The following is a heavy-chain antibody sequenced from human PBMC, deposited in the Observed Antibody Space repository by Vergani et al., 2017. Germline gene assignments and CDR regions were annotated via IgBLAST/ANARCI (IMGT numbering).Heavy chain of an antibody. D-gene: IGHD3-3*01. CDR2: IYYSGST. Sequence: QVQLQESGPGLVKASQTLSLTCTVSGGSISSGGYYWSWIRQHPGKGLEWIGYIYYSGSTYYNPSLKSRVTISVDTSKNQFSLKLSSVTAADTAVYYCARGDYDFWSGYSPSRYYYYYYMDGWGKGP. CDR3: ARGDYDFWSGYSPSRYYYYYYMDG. J-gene: IGHJ6*03. CDR1: GGSISSGGYY. V-gene: IGHV4-31*03.